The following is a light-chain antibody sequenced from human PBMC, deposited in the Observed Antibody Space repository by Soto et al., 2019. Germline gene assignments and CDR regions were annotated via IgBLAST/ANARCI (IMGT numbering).Light chain of an antibody. J-gene: IGLJ2*01. Sequence: QSVLTQPPSASGTPGQRVTISCSGSSSNVGNNYAYWYQQLPGTAPKLLIYRNNQRPSGVPDRFSGSKSGTSASLAISGVRSEDEADYYCAAWDDSLTGVVFGGGTKLTVL. V-gene: IGLV1-47*01. CDR1: SSNVGNNY. CDR2: RNN. CDR3: AAWDDSLTGVV.